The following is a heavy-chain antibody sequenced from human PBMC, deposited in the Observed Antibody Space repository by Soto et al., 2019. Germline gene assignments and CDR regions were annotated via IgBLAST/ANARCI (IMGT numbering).Heavy chain of an antibody. J-gene: IGHJ4*02. CDR2: INHSGST. CDR1: GGSFSGYY. CDR3: ASSGEYYDSSGTYDY. D-gene: IGHD3-22*01. V-gene: IGHV4-34*01. Sequence: QSQTLSLTCAVYGGSFSGYYWSWIRQPPGKGLEWIGEINHSGSTNYNPSLKSRVTISVDTSKNQFSLKLSSVTAADTAVYYCASSGEYYDSSGTYDYWGQGTLVTVSS.